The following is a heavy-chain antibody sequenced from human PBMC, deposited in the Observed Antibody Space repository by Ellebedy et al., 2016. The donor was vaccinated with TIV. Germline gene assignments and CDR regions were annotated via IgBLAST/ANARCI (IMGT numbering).Heavy chain of an antibody. J-gene: IGHJ4*02. CDR2: IRGNGGST. CDR1: GFTFSSCA. V-gene: IGHV3-23*01. CDR3: AKNMRTVTTTVDY. Sequence: GGSLRLSCAASGFTFSSCAMSCVSQAPGKGLEWVSSIRGNGGSTIYADSVKGRFTISRDNSKNTLYLQMNSLRAEDTAIYYCAKNMRTVTTTVDYWGQGTLVTVSS. D-gene: IGHD4-17*01.